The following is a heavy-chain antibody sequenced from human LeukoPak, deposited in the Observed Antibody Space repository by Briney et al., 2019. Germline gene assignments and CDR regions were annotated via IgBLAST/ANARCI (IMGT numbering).Heavy chain of an antibody. CDR1: GYTFKKYA. Sequence: ASVKVSCKTSGYTFKKYAISWVRQAPGQGLEWMGWISTYNSDTNYAQSFQGRVTMTTDTSTSTAYMELRSLRSDDTAVYYCTRDPSNTSGWYIYFDYWGQGTPVTVSS. V-gene: IGHV1-18*01. D-gene: IGHD6-19*01. CDR3: TRDPSNTSGWYIYFDY. CDR2: ISTYNSDT. J-gene: IGHJ4*02.